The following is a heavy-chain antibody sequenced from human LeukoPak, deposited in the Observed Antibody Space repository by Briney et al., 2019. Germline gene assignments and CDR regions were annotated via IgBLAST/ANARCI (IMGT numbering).Heavy chain of an antibody. CDR2: IYSGGST. V-gene: IGHV3-53*01. CDR3: ARDGGVHYYGSGSYTVDY. J-gene: IGHJ4*02. D-gene: IGHD3-10*01. CDR1: GFTVSSNY. Sequence: GGSLRLSCAASGFTVSSNYMSWVRQAPGKGLEWVPVIYSGGSTYYADSVKGRFTISRDNSKNTLYLQMNSLRAEDTAVYYCARDGGVHYYGSGSYTVDYWGQGTLVTVSS.